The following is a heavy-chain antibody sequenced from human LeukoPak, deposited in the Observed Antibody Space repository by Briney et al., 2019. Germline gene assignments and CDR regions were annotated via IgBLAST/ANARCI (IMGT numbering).Heavy chain of an antibody. CDR3: ARVSPPGYGILEK. CDR1: GGSITNYY. V-gene: IGHV4-4*07. Sequence: SETLSLTCTVSGGSITNYYWSWIRQSAGKGLEWIGRINTSGDTSYNPSIRSRVTMSVDTSKNQFSLKLSSVTAADTAMYYCARVSPPGYGILEKWGQGTLVTVPS. CDR2: INTSGDT. D-gene: IGHD5-18*01. J-gene: IGHJ4*02.